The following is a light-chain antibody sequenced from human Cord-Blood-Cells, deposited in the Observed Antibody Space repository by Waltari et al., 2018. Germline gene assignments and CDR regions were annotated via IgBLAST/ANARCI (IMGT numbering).Light chain of an antibody. CDR1: VMAKKY. Sequence: SYELTQPSSVSVSPGQTARITCSGDVMAKKYARWFQQKPGQAPVLVIYKDSERPSGIPERFSGSSTGTTGTLTISGAQVEDEADYYCYSAADNNRLFGGGTKLTVL. CDR3: YSAADNNRL. J-gene: IGLJ3*02. CDR2: KDS. V-gene: IGLV3-27*01.